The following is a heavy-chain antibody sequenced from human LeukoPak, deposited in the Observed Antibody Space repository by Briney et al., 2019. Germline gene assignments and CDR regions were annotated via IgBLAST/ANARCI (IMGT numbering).Heavy chain of an antibody. J-gene: IGHJ6*02. CDR2: INPSGGST. CDR1: GYTFTSYY. Sequence: ASVKVSCKASGYTFTSYYMHWVRQAPGQGLEWMGIINPSGGSTSYAQKFQGRVTMTRDTSTSTVYMELSSLRSEDTAVYYCARDFMVRGVIFYNGMDVWGQGTTVTVSS. D-gene: IGHD3-10*01. CDR3: ARDFMVRGVIFYNGMDV. V-gene: IGHV1-46*01.